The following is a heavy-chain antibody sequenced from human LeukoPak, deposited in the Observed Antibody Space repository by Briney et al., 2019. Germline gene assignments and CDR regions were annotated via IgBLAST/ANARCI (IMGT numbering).Heavy chain of an antibody. J-gene: IGHJ4*02. CDR1: GFTFSNYA. V-gene: IGHV3-23*01. CDR2: ISNSGGST. CDR3: SSRRDY. Sequence: GGSLRLSCAASGFTFSNYAMSWVRQAPGKGLEWVSTISNSGGSTYSADSMKGRFTISRDNSKNTLYLQMNSLRAEDTAVYYCSSRRDYWGQGTLVTVSS.